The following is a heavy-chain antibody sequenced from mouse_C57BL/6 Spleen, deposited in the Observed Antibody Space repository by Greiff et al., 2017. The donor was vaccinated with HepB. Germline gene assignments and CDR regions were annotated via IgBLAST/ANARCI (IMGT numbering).Heavy chain of an antibody. CDR3: AADGNLYYYAMDY. CDR1: GYTFTSYW. CDR2: INPSNGGT. Sequence: QVQLKESGTELVKPGASVKLSCKASGYTFTSYWMHWVKQRPGQGLEWIGNINPSNGGTNYNEKFKSKATLTVDKSSSTAYMQLSSLTSEDSAVYYCAADGNLYYYAMDYWGQGTSVTVSS. J-gene: IGHJ4*01. V-gene: IGHV1-53*01. D-gene: IGHD2-1*01.